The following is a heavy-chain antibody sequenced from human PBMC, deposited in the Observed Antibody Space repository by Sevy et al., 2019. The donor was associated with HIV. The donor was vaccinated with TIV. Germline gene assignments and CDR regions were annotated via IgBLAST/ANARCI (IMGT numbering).Heavy chain of an antibody. CDR3: ARDCYEFGDPRGLDY. Sequence: GGSLRLSCTASGFILGYYAMHWVRQAPGKGLEWVAVSSYDGGNIYYADSVQGRFTVSRDNSKNTLYLQMNSLRPEDTAMYYCARDCYEFGDPRGLDYWGQGVLVTVSS. CDR1: GFILGYYA. J-gene: IGHJ4*02. CDR2: SSYDGGNI. V-gene: IGHV3-30-3*01. D-gene: IGHD4-17*01.